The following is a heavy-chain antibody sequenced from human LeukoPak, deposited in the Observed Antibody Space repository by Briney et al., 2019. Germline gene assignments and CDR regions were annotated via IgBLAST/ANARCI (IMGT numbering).Heavy chain of an antibody. CDR1: GFTFSTYS. D-gene: IGHD3-22*01. CDR3: ARGSTYYDSSGQVPFDY. CDR2: ISGSSSTI. J-gene: IGHJ4*02. V-gene: IGHV3-48*01. Sequence: GSLRLSCAASGFTFSTYSMNWVRQAPGKGLEWGSYISGSSSTIYYADSVKGRFTIFRDNGKNTLYLQMNSLRAEDTAVYYCARGSTYYDSSGQVPFDYWGQGTLVTVSS.